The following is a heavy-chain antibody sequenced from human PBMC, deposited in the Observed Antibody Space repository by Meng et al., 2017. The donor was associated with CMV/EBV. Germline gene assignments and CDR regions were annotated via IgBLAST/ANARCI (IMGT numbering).Heavy chain of an antibody. J-gene: IGHJ4*02. Sequence: CANSGCTFASYAMSLVRRAPGKGLEWVSSITSGGSGTYYADSVKGRFTISGDNSENTLYLQMSILRADDTAVYFCARRDNTTWYSLDYWGQGTLVTVSS. D-gene: IGHD2-21*02. CDR2: ITSGGSGT. V-gene: IGHV3-23*01. CDR1: GCTFASYA. CDR3: ARRDNTTWYSLDY.